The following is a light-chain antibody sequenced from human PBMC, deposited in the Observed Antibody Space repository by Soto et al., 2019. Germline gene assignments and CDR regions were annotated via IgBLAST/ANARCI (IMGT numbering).Light chain of an antibody. CDR3: SSYTSDTSPYV. CDR1: SSDVGGYNY. Sequence: QSVLTQPASVSGSPGQSITMSCTGTSSDVGGYNYVSWYQLHPGKAPKLIIYEVNNRPSGLSNRFSGSKSGNTASLTISGLQADDEGDYYCSSYTSDTSPYVFGTGTKVTVL. CDR2: EVN. J-gene: IGLJ1*01. V-gene: IGLV2-14*01.